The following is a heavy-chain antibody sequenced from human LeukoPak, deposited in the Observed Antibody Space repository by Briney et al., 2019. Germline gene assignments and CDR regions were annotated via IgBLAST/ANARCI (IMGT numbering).Heavy chain of an antibody. Sequence: SETLSLTCAVYGGSFSGYYWSWIRQPPGKGLEWIGEINHSGSTNYDPALKSRVTISVDTSKNQFSLKLSSVTAADTAVYHCARDTYYDSSGYYPYWYFDLWGRGTLVTVSS. V-gene: IGHV4-34*01. CDR3: ARDTYYDSSGYYPYWYFDL. J-gene: IGHJ2*01. CDR1: GGSFSGYY. CDR2: INHSGST. D-gene: IGHD3-22*01.